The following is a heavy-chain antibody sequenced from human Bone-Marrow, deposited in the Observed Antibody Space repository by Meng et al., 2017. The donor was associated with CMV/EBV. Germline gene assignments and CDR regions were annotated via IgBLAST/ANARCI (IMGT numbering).Heavy chain of an antibody. V-gene: IGHV3-66*02. CDR3: ARDRHDFWSGYYSGWFDP. CDR2: IYSGGST. CDR1: GFTVSSNY. J-gene: IGHJ5*02. Sequence: GESLKISCAASGFTVSSNYMSWVRQAPGKGLEWVSVIYSGGSTYYADSVKGRFTISRDNSKNTLYLQMNSLRAEDTAVYYCARDRHDFWSGYYSGWFDPWGQGPLVTVSS. D-gene: IGHD3-3*01.